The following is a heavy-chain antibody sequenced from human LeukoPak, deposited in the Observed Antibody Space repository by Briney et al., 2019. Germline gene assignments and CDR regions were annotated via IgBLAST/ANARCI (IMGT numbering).Heavy chain of an antibody. CDR2: ISSTGSTI. D-gene: IGHD1-14*01. J-gene: IGHJ4*02. V-gene: IGHV3-11*01. CDR3: ATTAPYNWNHEDY. CDR1: GFTFSDYY. Sequence: PGGSLRLSCAASGFTFSDYYMNWIRQAPGKGLEWVSYISSTGSTIYYADSVKGRFTISRDNTKNSLDLQMNSLRADDTAVYYCATTAPYNWNHEDYWGQRTLDTVSS.